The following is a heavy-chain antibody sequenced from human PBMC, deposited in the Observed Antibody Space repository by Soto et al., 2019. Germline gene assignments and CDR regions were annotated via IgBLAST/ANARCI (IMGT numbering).Heavy chain of an antibody. J-gene: IGHJ5*01. V-gene: IGHV3-30*03. CDR1: GFTFSSNG. Sequence: QVQLVESGGGVVQPGRSLRLTCAASGFTFSSNGMHWVRQPPGKGLEWVALIAYDGSKTYYGDSVRGRFTISRDNSENTLFLQMNSLRAEDTGVYYCARWVGGSMFDNSGKYDSWGQGTLVTVSS. D-gene: IGHD3-22*01. CDR3: ARWVGGSMFDNSGKYDS. CDR2: IAYDGSKT.